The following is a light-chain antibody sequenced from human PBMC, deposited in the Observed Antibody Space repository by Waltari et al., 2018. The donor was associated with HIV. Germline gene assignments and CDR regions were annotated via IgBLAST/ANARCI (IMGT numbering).Light chain of an antibody. V-gene: IGLV3-19*01. Sequence: SSELTQDPVLSVALGQTIKITCQGDSLRSFFPNWYQQTPGQAPILVVYGANRRPSGIPDRFSASNSGNTSSLISSDSQAVDEADYYCHARDTDGDHYVFGGGTRVIV. CDR1: SLRSFF. J-gene: IGLJ1*01. CDR3: HARDTDGDHYV. CDR2: GAN.